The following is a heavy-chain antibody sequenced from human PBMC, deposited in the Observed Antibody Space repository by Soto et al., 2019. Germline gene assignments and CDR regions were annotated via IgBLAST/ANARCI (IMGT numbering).Heavy chain of an antibody. CDR1: GGTFVIYA. CDR3: ARYYYDSSGYPHAFDI. D-gene: IGHD3-22*01. V-gene: IGHV1-69*01. J-gene: IGHJ3*02. Sequence: QVHLVQSGAEVGKPGSSVKVSCKASGGTFVIYAFTWVRQAPGQGLEWMGGINPVFGTANNAQKFQGRVTITADVSTNTTYMELSSLRPEDTAVYYCARYYYDSSGYPHAFDIWGQGTLVTVSS. CDR2: INPVFGTA.